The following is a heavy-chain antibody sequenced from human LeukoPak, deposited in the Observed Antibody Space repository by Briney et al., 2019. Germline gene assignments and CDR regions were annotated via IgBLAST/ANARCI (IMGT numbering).Heavy chain of an antibody. Sequence: SVKVSCKASGGTFSSYAISWVRQAPGQGLGWMGGIIPIFGTANYAQKFQGRVTITTDESTSTAYMELSSLRSEDTAVYYCARDVDTATNGAFDIWGQGTMVTVSS. V-gene: IGHV1-69*05. CDR1: GGTFSSYA. CDR3: ARDVDTATNGAFDI. D-gene: IGHD5-18*01. CDR2: IIPIFGTA. J-gene: IGHJ3*02.